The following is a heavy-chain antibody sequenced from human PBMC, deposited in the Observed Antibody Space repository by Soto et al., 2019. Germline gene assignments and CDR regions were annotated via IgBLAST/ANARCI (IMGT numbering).Heavy chain of an antibody. CDR1: GFTSSTYS. J-gene: IGHJ4*02. V-gene: IGHV3-21*06. CDR3: ATDLQMATIRGGDY. CDR2: ISSSTTHI. D-gene: IGHD5-12*01. Sequence: PXGFLRLSCKASGFTSSTYSMNGVRQAPGRGLEWVSSISSSTTHILYADSVKGRFTISRDNGKNSLYLQMNSLRAEDTAVYYCATDLQMATIRGGDYWGQGTQVTVSS.